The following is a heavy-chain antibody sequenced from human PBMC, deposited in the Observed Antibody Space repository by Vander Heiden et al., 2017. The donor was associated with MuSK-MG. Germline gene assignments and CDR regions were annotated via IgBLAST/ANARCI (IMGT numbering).Heavy chain of an antibody. CDR3: ARVPKDFGDYFGGMDV. CDR2: IYFSGNT. CDR1: SGPIFDHY. Sequence: QVQPQGSGPRLLKPSETLSLTCTLSSGPIFDHYWSWLRQPPGKGLEWLGYIYFSGNTKYNPSLESRLTISRDTSRNQFSLKLSSVTAADAAVYYCARVPKDFGDYFGGMDVWGRGITVIVSS. V-gene: IGHV4-59*08. D-gene: IGHD4-17*01. J-gene: IGHJ6*02.